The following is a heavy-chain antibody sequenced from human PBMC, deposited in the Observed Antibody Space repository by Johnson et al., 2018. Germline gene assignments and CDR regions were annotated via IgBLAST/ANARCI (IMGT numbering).Heavy chain of an antibody. CDR3: AKDGGVGADYYYCGLYV. CDR2: ISASGNST. J-gene: IGHJ6*04. CDR1: GFTFSSYV. V-gene: IGHV3-23*04. D-gene: IGHD1-26*01. Sequence: EVQLVETGGGLVQPGGSLRLSCAASGFTFSSYVMSWVRQAPGKGLEWVSVISASGNSTYLADSVKGRFTISRDRSKKTLYLQMNSLRAEDRAIYYCAKDGGVGADYYYCGLYVWGKGTTVTVSS.